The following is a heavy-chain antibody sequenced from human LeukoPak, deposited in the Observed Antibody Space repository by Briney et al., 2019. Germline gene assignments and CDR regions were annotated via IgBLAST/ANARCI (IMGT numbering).Heavy chain of an antibody. CDR2: IWYDGSNK. J-gene: IGHJ4*02. D-gene: IGHD3-22*01. CDR3: ARDPYDGSAYYAHRLDF. CDR1: GFTFSSYG. V-gene: IGHV3-33*01. Sequence: PGRSLRLSCAASGFTFSSYGMHWVRQAPGKGLEWVAVIWYDGSNKYYADSVKGRFTISRDNSKNTLYLQMNSLRAEDTAVYYCARDPYDGSAYYAHRLDFWGQGTLVTVSS.